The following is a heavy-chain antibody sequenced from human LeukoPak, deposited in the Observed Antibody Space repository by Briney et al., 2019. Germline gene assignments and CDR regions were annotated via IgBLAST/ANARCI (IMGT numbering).Heavy chain of an antibody. CDR2: IIPIFGTA. D-gene: IGHD6-13*01. V-gene: IGHV1-69*13. J-gene: IGHJ4*02. CDR3: ARDWAAAAGTH. CDR1: GGTFSSYA. Sequence: ASMKVSCKASGGTFSSYAISWVRQAPGQGLEWMGGIIPIFGTANYAQKFQGRVTITADESTSTAYMELSSLRSEDTAVYYCARDWAAAAGTHWGQGTLVTVSS.